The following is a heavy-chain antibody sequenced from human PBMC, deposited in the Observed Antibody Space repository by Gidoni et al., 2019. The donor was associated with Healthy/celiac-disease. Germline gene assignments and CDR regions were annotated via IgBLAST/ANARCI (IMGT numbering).Heavy chain of an antibody. CDR3: TTGAEEMATKSTYYYYGMDV. V-gene: IGHV3-15*01. Sequence: EVQLVESGGGLVKPGGSLRLSCAASAFTFSNAWMSWVRQAPGKGLEWVGRIKSKTDGGTTDYAAPVKGRFTISRDDSKNTLYLQMNSLKTEDTAVYYCTTGAEEMATKSTYYYYGMDVWGQGTTVTVSS. D-gene: IGHD5-12*01. CDR2: IKSKTDGGTT. J-gene: IGHJ6*02. CDR1: AFTFSNAW.